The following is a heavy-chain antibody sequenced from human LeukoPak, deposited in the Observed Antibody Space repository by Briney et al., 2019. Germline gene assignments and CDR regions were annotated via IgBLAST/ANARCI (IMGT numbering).Heavy chain of an antibody. CDR1: GYSFTSYG. CDR3: ARGYSYGYGPLDY. D-gene: IGHD5-18*01. Sequence: ASVKVSCKASGYSFTSYGINWVRQAPGQGLEWMGWNSTDNGNTDYAQNLQGRVTMTTDTSTSTAYMELRSLRSDDTAVYYCARGYSYGYGPLDYWGQGTLVTVSS. V-gene: IGHV1-18*01. CDR2: NSTDNGNT. J-gene: IGHJ4*02.